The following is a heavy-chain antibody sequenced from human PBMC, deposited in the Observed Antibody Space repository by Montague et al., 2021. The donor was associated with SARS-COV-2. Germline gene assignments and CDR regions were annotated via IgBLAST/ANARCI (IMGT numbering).Heavy chain of an antibody. J-gene: IGHJ6*03. V-gene: IGHV4-34*01. Sequence: SETLSLTCAVHGGSFSTYSWNWIRQPPGKGLEWIGEIHHGGSTNYNPSLKSRVTISADTSKNQFSLKLTSMAAADTAVYYCARLGDGVVPSPILGVGPYYSYYYRDVWGKGTTVTVSS. CDR1: GGSFSTYS. D-gene: IGHD3-10*01. CDR3: ARLGDGVVPSPILGVGPYYSYYYRDV. CDR2: IHHGGST.